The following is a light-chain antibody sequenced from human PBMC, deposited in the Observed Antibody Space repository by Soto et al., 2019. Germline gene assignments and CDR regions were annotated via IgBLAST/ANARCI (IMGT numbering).Light chain of an antibody. J-gene: IGKJ1*01. Sequence: DIQLTQSPSSLSASVGDKVTITCRASQSIRSYLNWVQQKPGKAPKLLIYDASSLQTGVPSRFKGNGTWTDFSLTTSSLQPEDFATYYCQQSYSTPPWTFGQGTKVDIK. CDR1: QSIRSY. V-gene: IGKV1-39*01. CDR3: QQSYSTPPWT. CDR2: DAS.